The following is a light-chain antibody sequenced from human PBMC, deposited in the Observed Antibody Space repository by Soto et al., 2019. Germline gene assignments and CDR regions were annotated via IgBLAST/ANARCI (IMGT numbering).Light chain of an antibody. CDR3: QQYYSTFIT. V-gene: IGKV4-1*01. Sequence: DIVMTQSPDSLAVSLGERATINCKSSQSVLYSSNNKNYLAWYKQKPGQPPKLLISWASTRESAVPDRVSGSGSGTNFTLTISSLQAEDVAVYYCQQYYSTFITIGQGTRLEIK. CDR1: QSVLYSSNNKNY. J-gene: IGKJ5*01. CDR2: WAS.